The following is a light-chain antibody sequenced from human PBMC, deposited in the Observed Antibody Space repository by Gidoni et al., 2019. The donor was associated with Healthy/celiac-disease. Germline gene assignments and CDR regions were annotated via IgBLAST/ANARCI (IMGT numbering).Light chain of an antibody. CDR3: AAWDDSLNGVV. J-gene: IGLJ2*01. V-gene: IGLV1-44*01. Sequence: QSVLTQPPSASGTPGQRVTISCSGSSSNIGSNTVNWYQQLPGTAPKLLIYSNNQRLSGVPDRFSGSKSGTSASLAISGLQSEDEADYYCAAWDDSLNGVVFGGGTKLTAL. CDR2: SNN. CDR1: SSNIGSNT.